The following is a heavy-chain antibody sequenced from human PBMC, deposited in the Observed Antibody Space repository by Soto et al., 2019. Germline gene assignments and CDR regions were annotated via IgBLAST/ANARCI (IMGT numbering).Heavy chain of an antibody. CDR1: GGSISSGGYY. CDR3: ARGYSDSSGYKTGGSWFDP. J-gene: IGHJ5*02. V-gene: IGHV4-31*03. CDR2: IYHSGST. D-gene: IGHD3-22*01. Sequence: SETLSLTCTVSGGSISSGGYYWSWIRQHPGKGLEWIGYIYHSGSTYYNPSLKSRVTISVDTSKNQFSLKLSSVTAADTAVYYCARGYSDSSGYKTGGSWFDPWGQGTLVTVSS.